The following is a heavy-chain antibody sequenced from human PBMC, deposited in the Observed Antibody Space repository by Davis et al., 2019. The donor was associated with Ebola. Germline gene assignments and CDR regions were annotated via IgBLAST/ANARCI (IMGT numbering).Heavy chain of an antibody. J-gene: IGHJ4*02. V-gene: IGHV3-48*02. Sequence: GESLKISCAASGFTFSNAWMSWVRQAPGKGLEWVSHISDDSSSTYYADSVKGRFTISRDNAKNSLYLQLNTLRDEDTAVYYCARDLRIAVAPVGYWGQGTLVTVSS. CDR3: ARDLRIAVAPVGY. D-gene: IGHD6-19*01. CDR2: ISDDSSST. CDR1: GFTFSNAW.